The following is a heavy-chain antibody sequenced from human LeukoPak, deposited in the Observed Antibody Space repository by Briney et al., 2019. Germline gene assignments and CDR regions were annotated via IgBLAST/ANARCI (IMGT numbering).Heavy chain of an antibody. Sequence: SETLSLTCTVYGGSISIYYWSWIRQPAGKGLEWIGRIYTSGSTNYNPSLKSRVTMSVDTSKNQFSLKLSSVTAADTAVYYCARSQTFFGVVIIRGYAFDIWGQGTMVTVSS. J-gene: IGHJ3*02. CDR3: ARSQTFFGVVIIRGYAFDI. CDR1: GGSISIYY. V-gene: IGHV4-4*07. D-gene: IGHD3-3*01. CDR2: IYTSGST.